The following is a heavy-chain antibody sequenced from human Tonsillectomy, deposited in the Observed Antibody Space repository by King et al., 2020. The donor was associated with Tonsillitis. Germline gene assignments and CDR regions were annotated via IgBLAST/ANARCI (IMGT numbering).Heavy chain of an antibody. D-gene: IGHD3-3*01. CDR2: IYYSGST. CDR3: AKEGGDFWSGYYFDY. CDR1: GGSVSSGSYY. Sequence: LQLQESGPGLVKPSETLSLTCTVSGGSVSSGSYYWSWVRQPPGKGLEWIGNIYYSGSTNYNPSHKSRVTKTVDTPKNQFPLEMSSVSAADTAVYYCAKEGGDFWSGYYFDYWGQGILVTVSP. V-gene: IGHV4-61*01. J-gene: IGHJ4*02.